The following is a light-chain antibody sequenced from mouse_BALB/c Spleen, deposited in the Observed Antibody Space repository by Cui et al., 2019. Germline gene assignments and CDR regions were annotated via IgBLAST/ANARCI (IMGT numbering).Light chain of an antibody. CDR2: WAS. V-gene: IGKV6-25*01. CDR1: QDVSTA. CDR3: QQHYSTPWT. J-gene: IGKJ1*01. Sequence: DIVITQPHKSMSTSVVDRVSITCKVRQDVSTAVAWYQQKPGQSPKLLIYWASTRHTGVPDRFTGSGSGTDYTLTISSVQAEDLALYYCQQHYSTPWTFGGGTKLEIK.